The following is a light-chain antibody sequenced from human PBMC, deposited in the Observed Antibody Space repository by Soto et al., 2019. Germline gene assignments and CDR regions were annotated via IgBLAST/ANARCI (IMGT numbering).Light chain of an antibody. CDR1: SGDIGGFDL. V-gene: IGLV2-23*02. Sequence: QSALTQPDSLSGSPGQSITISCTGSSGDIGGFDLVSWYQQHPGKAPKLLLYEVNKRPSGVSNRFSGSKSGITASLTISGLQADDEAYYYCCSYVGIRNFVFGGGTKLTVL. CDR2: EVN. J-gene: IGLJ2*01. CDR3: CSYVGIRNFV.